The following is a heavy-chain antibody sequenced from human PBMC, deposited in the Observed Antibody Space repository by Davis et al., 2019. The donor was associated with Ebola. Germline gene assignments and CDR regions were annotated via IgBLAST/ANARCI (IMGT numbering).Heavy chain of an antibody. Sequence: AASVKVSCKVSGYTLTELSMHWVRQAPGKGLEWMGGFDPEDGETIYAQKFQGRVTITADKSTSTAYMELSSLRSEDTAVYYCAREQWLARPVDYWGQGTLVTVSS. CDR3: AREQWLARPVDY. J-gene: IGHJ4*02. CDR2: FDPEDGET. V-gene: IGHV1-24*01. D-gene: IGHD6-19*01. CDR1: GYTLTELS.